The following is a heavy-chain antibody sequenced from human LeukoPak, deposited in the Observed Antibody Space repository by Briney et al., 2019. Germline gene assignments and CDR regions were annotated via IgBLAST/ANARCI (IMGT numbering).Heavy chain of an antibody. V-gene: IGHV4-59*01. CDR2: MSYSGST. Sequence: SETLSLTCTVSGGSLTSYYWIRIRQPPGKGLEWIGHMSYSGSTNYNPSLKSRVTISLDTPKNQFSLKLSSVTVADTAVYYCARNRGGAAAGFDPWGQGTLVTVSS. D-gene: IGHD6-13*01. CDR3: ARNRGGAAAGFDP. CDR1: GGSLTSYY. J-gene: IGHJ5*02.